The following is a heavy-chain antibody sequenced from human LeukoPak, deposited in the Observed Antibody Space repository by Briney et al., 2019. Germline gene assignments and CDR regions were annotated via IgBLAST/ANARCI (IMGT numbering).Heavy chain of an antibody. Sequence: SETLSLTCAVSGYSISSGCYWGWIRQPPGKGLEWIGSIYHSGSTYYNPSLKSRVTISVDTSKNQFSLKLSSVTAADTAVYYCARRNYYDSSGYYYGHAFDIWGQGTMVTVSS. CDR1: GYSISSGCY. CDR2: IYHSGST. D-gene: IGHD3-22*01. J-gene: IGHJ3*02. V-gene: IGHV4-38-2*01. CDR3: ARRNYYDSSGYYYGHAFDI.